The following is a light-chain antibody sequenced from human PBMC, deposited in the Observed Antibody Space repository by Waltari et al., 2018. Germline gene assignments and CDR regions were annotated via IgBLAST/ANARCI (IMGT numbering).Light chain of an antibody. CDR3: QQHDKLPLA. CDR2: GAY. V-gene: IGKV1-33*01. J-gene: IGKJ4*01. Sequence: EIQMTQSPSSLSTSVGDRVTITCQTSQDICNYLNWYQQKTGKAPKLLIYGAYNLETGVPSRFRGSGSGTNFTFTISSLQPEDIATYYCQQHDKLPLAFGGGTKVEIK. CDR1: QDICNY.